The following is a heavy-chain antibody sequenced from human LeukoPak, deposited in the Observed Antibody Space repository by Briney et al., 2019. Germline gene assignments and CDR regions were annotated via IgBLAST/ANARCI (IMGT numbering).Heavy chain of an antibody. V-gene: IGHV4-39*01. CDR2: IFYSGST. J-gene: IGHJ5*02. CDR1: GGSISSSSYY. D-gene: IGHD2-2*01. Sequence: PSETLSLTCTVSGGSISSSSYYWGWIRQPPGKGLEWIGSIFYSGSTYYNPSLKSRVTISVDTSKNQFSLKLSSVTAADTAVYYCARHGGYCRGTSCYGVWFDPWGQGTLVTVSS. CDR3: ARHGGYCRGTSCYGVWFDP.